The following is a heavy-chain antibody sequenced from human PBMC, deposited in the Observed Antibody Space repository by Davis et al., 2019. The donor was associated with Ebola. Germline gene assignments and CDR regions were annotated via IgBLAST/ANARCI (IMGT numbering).Heavy chain of an antibody. D-gene: IGHD7-27*01. V-gene: IGHV3-23*01. CDR3: AKSVGHFRLGVFDY. CDR2: ISGSGGST. J-gene: IGHJ4*02. Sequence: GGSLRLSCAASGFIFRSYSMNWVRQAPGKGLEWVSAISGSGGSTYYADSVKGRFTISRDNSKNTLYLQMNSLRAEDTAVYYCAKSVGHFRLGVFDYWGQGTLVTVSS. CDR1: GFIFRSYS.